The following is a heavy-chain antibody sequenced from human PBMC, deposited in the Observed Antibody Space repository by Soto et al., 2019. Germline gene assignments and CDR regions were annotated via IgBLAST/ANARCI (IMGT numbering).Heavy chain of an antibody. J-gene: IGHJ3*02. D-gene: IGHD6-13*01. CDR2: ISAYNGNT. V-gene: IGHV1-18*04. CDR3: ARSKSGGYSSSWYTLDLDAFDI. Sequence: ASVKVSCKASGYTFTSYGLGGVRQAPGQGLEGMGWISAYNGNTNYAQKLQGRVTMTTDTSTSTAYMELRSLRSDDTAVYYCARSKSGGYSSSWYTLDLDAFDIWGQGTMVTVSS. CDR1: GYTFTSYG.